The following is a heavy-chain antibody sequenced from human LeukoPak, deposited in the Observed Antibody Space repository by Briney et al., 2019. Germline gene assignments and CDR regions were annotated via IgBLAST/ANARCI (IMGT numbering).Heavy chain of an antibody. CDR1: GDTFIAYY. V-gene: IGHV1-2*02. J-gene: IGHJ5*02. CDR3: ATDHSMANTAWWFDP. Sequence: ASVKVSCKASGDTFIAYYIHWVRQAPGQGLEWMGWVNSASGGTNYAQKFQGRVTMTRDTSISTAYMELSSLRSEDTAFYYCATDHSMANTAWWFDPWGQGTLVTVSS. D-gene: IGHD5-24*01. CDR2: VNSASGGT.